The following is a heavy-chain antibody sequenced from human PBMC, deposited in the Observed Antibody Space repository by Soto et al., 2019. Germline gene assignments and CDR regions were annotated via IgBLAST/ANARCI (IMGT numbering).Heavy chain of an antibody. J-gene: IGHJ4*02. V-gene: IGHV4-30-4*01. Sequence: SETLSLTCTVSGGSIRNGDYYWGWIRQPPGKGLEWIGYVYYSGTTYSHPSLNSRVSISVDTSENQFSLRLTSVTAADTAVYFCVTVNLVGAAYYFDYWGPGTLVTVSS. CDR1: GGSIRNGDYY. CDR3: VTVNLVGAAYYFDY. D-gene: IGHD2-15*01. CDR2: VYYSGTT.